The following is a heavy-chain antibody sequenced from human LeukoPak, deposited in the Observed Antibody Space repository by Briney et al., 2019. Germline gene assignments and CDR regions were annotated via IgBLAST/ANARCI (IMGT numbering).Heavy chain of an antibody. CDR2: ISSNRDTI. CDR3: VKDRVDGSGSQFDS. Sequence: GGSLRLSCAAAGFTFDTYPMDWVRQAPGRGLEWISYISSNRDTIYYAASVKGRFTISRDSAMDTLYLQMNSLRADDTAVYYCVKDRVDGSGSQFDSWGQGSLVIVSS. CDR1: GFTFDTYP. D-gene: IGHD3-10*01. J-gene: IGHJ4*02. V-gene: IGHV3-48*01.